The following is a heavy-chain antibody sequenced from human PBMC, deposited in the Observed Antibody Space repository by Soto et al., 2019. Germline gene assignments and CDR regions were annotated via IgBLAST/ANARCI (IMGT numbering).Heavy chain of an antibody. Sequence: VQLVESGGGVVQPGRSLRLLCAASGFTFSRYGMHWVRQAPGMGLEWVAVISWDGRAQYYGDSVRGRFTISRDNSQSTLYLQMNSLRTEDTGIYYCAKETIQVGGPNYFDYWGQGVPVTVSS. V-gene: IGHV3-30*18. CDR1: GFTFSRYG. CDR3: AKETIQVGGPNYFDY. J-gene: IGHJ4*02. D-gene: IGHD1-1*01. CDR2: ISWDGRAQ.